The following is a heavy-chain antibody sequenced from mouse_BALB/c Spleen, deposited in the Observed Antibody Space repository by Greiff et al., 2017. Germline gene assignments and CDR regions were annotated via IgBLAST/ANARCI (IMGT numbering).Heavy chain of an antibody. V-gene: IGHV1S81*02. J-gene: IGHJ2*01. CDR2: INPSNGGT. CDR3: TRGDYYGSSSY. D-gene: IGHD1-1*01. Sequence: QVHVKQSGAELVKPGASVKLSCKASGYTFTSYYMYWVKQRPGQGLEWIGEINPSNGGTNFNEKFKSKATLTVDKSSSTAYMQLSSLTSEDSAVYYCTRGDYYGSSSYWGQGTTLTVSS. CDR1: GYTFTSYY.